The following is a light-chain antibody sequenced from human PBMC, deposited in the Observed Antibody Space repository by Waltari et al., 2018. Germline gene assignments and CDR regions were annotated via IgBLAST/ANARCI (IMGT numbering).Light chain of an antibody. V-gene: IGKV1-39*01. CDR1: QSIASY. CDR3: QQSYSTPPT. J-gene: IGKJ1*01. CDR2: AAS. Sequence: DIQLTQSPSSLSGSVGDRVTISCRASQSIASYLHWYQQKPGKAPDLLIYAASSLQSGVPSRFRGSGSGTDFTLTISSLQPDDFATYYCQQSYSTPPTFGQGTKL.